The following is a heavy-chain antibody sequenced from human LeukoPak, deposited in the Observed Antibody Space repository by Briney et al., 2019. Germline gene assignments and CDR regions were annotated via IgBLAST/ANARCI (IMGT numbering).Heavy chain of an antibody. CDR3: ARDGGGSSSWDAFDI. Sequence: GGSLRLSCAASGFTFSSYWMHWVRQAPGKGLVWVSRINSDGSSTSYADSVKGRFTISRDNAENTLYLQMNSLRAEDTAVYYCARDGGGSSSWDAFDIWGQGTRVTVSS. CDR1: GFTFSSYW. CDR2: INSDGSST. J-gene: IGHJ3*02. V-gene: IGHV3-74*01. D-gene: IGHD6-13*01.